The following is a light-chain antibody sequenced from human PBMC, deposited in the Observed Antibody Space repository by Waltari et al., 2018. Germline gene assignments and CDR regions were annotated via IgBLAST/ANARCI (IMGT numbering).Light chain of an antibody. CDR3: QTGGHGTWV. J-gene: IGLJ3*02. V-gene: IGLV4-69*01. CDR1: SGHSSNI. Sequence: QLVVTQSPSASAPLGASVKLTCPLTSGHSSNIVASLQQQTEKGPRYLMKVNSDGGHIKGDEIPDRFSGSSSGAERYLAIASLQSDDEADYYCQTGGHGTWVFGGGTTLTVL. CDR2: VNSDGGH.